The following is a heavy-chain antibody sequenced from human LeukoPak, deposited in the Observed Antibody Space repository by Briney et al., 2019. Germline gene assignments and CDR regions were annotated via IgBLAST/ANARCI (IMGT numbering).Heavy chain of an antibody. Sequence: GASVEVSCKASGGTFSSYAISWVRQAPGQGLEWMGRIIPIFGTANYAQKFQGRVTITTDESTSTAYMELSSLRSEDTAVYYCAIVGTRGVIPYWGQGTLVTVSS. CDR3: AIVGTRGVIPY. J-gene: IGHJ4*02. D-gene: IGHD3-10*01. CDR2: IIPIFGTA. CDR1: GGTFSSYA. V-gene: IGHV1-69*05.